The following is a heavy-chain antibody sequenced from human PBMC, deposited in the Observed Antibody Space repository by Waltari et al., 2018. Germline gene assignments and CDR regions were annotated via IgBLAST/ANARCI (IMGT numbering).Heavy chain of an antibody. J-gene: IGHJ4*02. CDR2: IIPILGIA. CDR3: ARDSYYDTTGVDY. D-gene: IGHD3-22*01. V-gene: IGHV1-69*08. Sequence: QVQLVQSGAEVKKPGSSVKVSCKASGGTFSSYTISWVRQAPGQGLEWMGMIIPILGIANYAQKFQGRVTITADKSTSTAYMELSSLRSEDTAVYYCARDSYYDTTGVDYWGQGTLVTVSS. CDR1: GGTFSSYT.